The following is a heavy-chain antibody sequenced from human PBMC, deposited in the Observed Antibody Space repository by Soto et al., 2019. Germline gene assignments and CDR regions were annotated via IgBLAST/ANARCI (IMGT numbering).Heavy chain of an antibody. J-gene: IGHJ5*01. CDR1: GGSMRNVY. CDR3: ARAHAPTLQFDF. CDR2: IFHSGNA. V-gene: IGHV4-59*01. Sequence: PPETLSLTCTVSGGSMRNVYRSWILQPPRKRLEWIGFIFHSGNAKYNPSLKSRVTISIDTSKSQFSLSLDSVTASDTAVYFCARAHAPTLQFDFWGLGSLVNFS. D-gene: IGHD2-15*01.